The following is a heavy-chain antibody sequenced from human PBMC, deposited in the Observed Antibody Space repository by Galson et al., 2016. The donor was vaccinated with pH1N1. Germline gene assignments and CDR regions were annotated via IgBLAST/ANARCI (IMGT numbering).Heavy chain of an antibody. Sequence: SLRLSCAASGFTFTNAWMSWVCQAPGKGLEWVGRIKSKTDGGTTDYAAPVKGRFTISRDDSKKMLYLQINNLKIEDTAVYYCSADVYDFWSVSGDYWGQGTLLTVSS. D-gene: IGHD3-3*01. CDR2: IKSKTDGGTT. V-gene: IGHV3-15*01. CDR1: GFTFTNAW. CDR3: SADVYDFWSVSGDY. J-gene: IGHJ4*02.